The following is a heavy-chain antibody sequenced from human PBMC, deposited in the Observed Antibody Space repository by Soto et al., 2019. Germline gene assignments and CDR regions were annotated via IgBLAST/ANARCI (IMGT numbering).Heavy chain of an antibody. Sequence: QVQLVESGGGVVQPGRSLRLSCAASGFTFSSYGMHWVRQAPGKGLEWVAVISYDGSNKYYADSVKGRFTISRDNSKNTLYLQMNSLRAEDTAVYYCAKDPTIFGVVIHLTLFDYWGQGTLVTVSS. D-gene: IGHD3-3*01. J-gene: IGHJ4*02. CDR1: GFTFSSYG. CDR3: AKDPTIFGVVIHLTLFDY. CDR2: ISYDGSNK. V-gene: IGHV3-30*18.